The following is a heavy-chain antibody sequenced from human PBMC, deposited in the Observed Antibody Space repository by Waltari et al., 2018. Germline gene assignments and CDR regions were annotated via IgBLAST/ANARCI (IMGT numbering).Heavy chain of an antibody. CDR2: IYHSGST. Sequence: QVQLQESGPGLVKPSETLSLTCAVSGYSISSGYYWGWIRQPPGKGLEWIGSIYHSGSTYYNPSLKSRVTISVDTSKNQFSLKLSSVTAADTAVYYCARSMVQGVIIMGFWFDPWGQGTLVTVSS. D-gene: IGHD3-10*01. V-gene: IGHV4-38-2*01. J-gene: IGHJ5*02. CDR1: GYSISSGYY. CDR3: ARSMVQGVIIMGFWFDP.